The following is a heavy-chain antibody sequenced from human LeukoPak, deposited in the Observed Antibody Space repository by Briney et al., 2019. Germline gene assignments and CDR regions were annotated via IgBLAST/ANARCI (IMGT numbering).Heavy chain of an antibody. D-gene: IGHD3-22*01. J-gene: IGHJ1*01. V-gene: IGHV1-18*01. CDR1: GYTLTNYA. Sequence: GASVKVSCKAAGYTLTNYAISWVRQAPGQGLEWMGWISAYNGNTNYAQKLQGRVTMTTDTSTSTAYMELRSLRSDDTAVYYCASTHYDSSGSQEYFQHWGEGTLVTVSS. CDR2: ISAYNGNT. CDR3: ASTHYDSSGSQEYFQH.